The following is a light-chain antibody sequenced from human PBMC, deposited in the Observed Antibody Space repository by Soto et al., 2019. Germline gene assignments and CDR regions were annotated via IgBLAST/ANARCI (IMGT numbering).Light chain of an antibody. Sequence: EIVLTQSPGTLSLSPGESATLLCRASQFVSSKSLAWYQQKPGQAPRLLIFATSTRPTGIPDRFSGSGSGTDFTLTITPLEPEDFAAYFCQQYDTSPITFGQGTRLEIK. J-gene: IGKJ5*01. V-gene: IGKV3-20*01. CDR3: QQYDTSPIT. CDR2: ATS. CDR1: QFVSSKS.